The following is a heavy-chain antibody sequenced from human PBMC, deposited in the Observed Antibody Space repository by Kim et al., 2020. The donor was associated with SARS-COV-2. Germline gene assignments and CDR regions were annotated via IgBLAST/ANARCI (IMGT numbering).Heavy chain of an antibody. CDR1: GFTFSSYA. J-gene: IGHJ4*02. CDR2: ISYDGSNK. D-gene: IGHD6-19*01. Sequence: GGSLRLSCAASGFTFSSYAMHWVRQAPGKGLEWVAVISYDGSNKYYADSVKGRFTISRDNSKNTLYLQMNSLRAEDTAVYYCARGSPGYSSGWPLGYWGQGTLVTVSS. V-gene: IGHV3-30-3*01. CDR3: ARGSPGYSSGWPLGY.